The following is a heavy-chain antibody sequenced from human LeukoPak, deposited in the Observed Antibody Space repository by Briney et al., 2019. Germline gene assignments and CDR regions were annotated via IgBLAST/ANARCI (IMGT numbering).Heavy chain of an antibody. J-gene: IGHJ4*02. CDR3: TRDYGDYPYRYFFDY. V-gene: IGHV3-20*04. CDR2: INWNGGRI. CDR1: GFTFTDFG. Sequence: PGGSLRLSCGTSGFTFTDFGISWVRQGPGKGLEWISSINWNGGRIGYADSVKGRFTVSRDNAKNSLYLQMNSLRAEDTAFYYCTRDYGDYPYRYFFDYWGQGNPVTVSS. D-gene: IGHD4-17*01.